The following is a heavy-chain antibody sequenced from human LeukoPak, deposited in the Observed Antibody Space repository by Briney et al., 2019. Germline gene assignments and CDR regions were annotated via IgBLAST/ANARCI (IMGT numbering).Heavy chain of an antibody. CDR3: ARVFCSSTSCYAAEYFQD. CDR1: GITFSSFA. V-gene: IGHV3-30-3*01. D-gene: IGHD2-2*01. CDR2: ISYDGSDQ. Sequence: GRSLRLSCTASGITFSSFAMHWVRQAPGKGLEWVAVISYDGSDQYYADSVKGRFTISRDNSKNTLHLQMNSLRAEDTAVYYCARVFCSSTSCYAAEYFQDWGQGTLVTVSS. J-gene: IGHJ1*01.